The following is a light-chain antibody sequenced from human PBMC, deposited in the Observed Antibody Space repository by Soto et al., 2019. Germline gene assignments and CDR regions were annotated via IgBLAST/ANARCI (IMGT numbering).Light chain of an antibody. J-gene: IGKJ1*01. CDR1: QSINSY. CDR3: QQSNSTPRT. Sequence: DIQMTQSPSPLFASVGARATITCRASQSINSYLDWYQQKPGKAPKLLIYAASSLQSGVPSRFSGSGSGTDFTLTISSLQPEDFATYYCQQSNSTPRTFGQGTKVDIK. V-gene: IGKV1-39*01. CDR2: AAS.